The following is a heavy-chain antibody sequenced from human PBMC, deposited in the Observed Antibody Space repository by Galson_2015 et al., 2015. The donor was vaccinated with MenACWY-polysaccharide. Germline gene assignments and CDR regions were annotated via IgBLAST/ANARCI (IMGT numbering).Heavy chain of an antibody. J-gene: IGHJ4*02. D-gene: IGHD3-3*01. V-gene: IGHV3-30*18. CDR1: GFTFSSYG. CDR3: AKDSDLGYFDY. Sequence: SLRLSCAASGFTFSSYGMHWVRQAPGKGLEWVAVISYDGSNKYYADSVKGRFTISRDNSKNTLYLQMNSLRAEDTAVYYCAKDSDLGYFDYWGQGTLVTVSS. CDR2: ISYDGSNK.